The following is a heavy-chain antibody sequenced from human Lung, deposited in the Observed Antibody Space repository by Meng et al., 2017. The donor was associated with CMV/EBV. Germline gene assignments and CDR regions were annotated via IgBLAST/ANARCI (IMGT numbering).Heavy chain of an antibody. Sequence: ASXXVSXKASGYTFGGHYMHWVRQAPGQGLEWMGWINPNSGGTNYAQKFQGRVTMTRDTSINTAYMELSRLRSDDTAVYYCARDVNSRSGYVYYYYGMDVWXQEPTVTVSS. D-gene: IGHD3-3*01. J-gene: IGHJ6*02. CDR2: INPNSGGT. CDR1: GYTFGGHY. V-gene: IGHV1-2*02. CDR3: ARDVNSRSGYVYYYYGMDV.